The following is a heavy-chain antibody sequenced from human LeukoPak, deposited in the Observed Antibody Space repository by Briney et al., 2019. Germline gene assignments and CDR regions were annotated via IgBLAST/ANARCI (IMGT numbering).Heavy chain of an antibody. V-gene: IGHV1-18*01. CDR2: ISAYNGNT. Sequence: GASVKVSSKASGYTFTSYGISWVRQAPGQGLEWMGWISAYNGNTDYAQKLQGRVTMTTDTSTSTAYMELRSLRSDDTAVYYCARGKGGDIVVVPAAIPNWFDPWGQGTLVTVSS. CDR1: GYTFTSYG. J-gene: IGHJ5*02. CDR3: ARGKGGDIVVVPAAIPNWFDP. D-gene: IGHD2-2*01.